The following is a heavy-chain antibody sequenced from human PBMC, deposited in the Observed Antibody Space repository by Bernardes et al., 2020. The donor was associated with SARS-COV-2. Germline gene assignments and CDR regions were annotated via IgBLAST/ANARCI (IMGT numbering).Heavy chain of an antibody. CDR2: IYYSGST. Sequence: SETLSLTCTVSGGSVSSGSYYWSWSRQPPGKGLEWIGNIYYSGSTNYNPSLKRRVTISVDTSKNQFSLKLSSVTAAGTAVYYCAKTAAGTLDAFDIGGQGTIVTVSS. J-gene: IGHJ3*02. D-gene: IGHD6-13*01. CDR3: AKTAAGTLDAFDI. V-gene: IGHV4-61*01. CDR1: GGSVSSGSYY.